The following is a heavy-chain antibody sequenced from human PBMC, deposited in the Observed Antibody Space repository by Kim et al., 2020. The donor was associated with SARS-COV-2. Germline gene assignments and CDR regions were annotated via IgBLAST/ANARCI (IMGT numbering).Heavy chain of an antibody. CDR2: IYSGGST. Sequence: GGSLRLSCAASGFTVSSNYMSWVRQAPGKGLEWVSVIYSGGSTYYADSVKGRFTISRHNSKNTLYLQMNSLRAEDTAVYYCARGGIAAADTQPYYYYGMDVWGQGTTVTVSS. J-gene: IGHJ6*02. V-gene: IGHV3-53*04. D-gene: IGHD6-13*01. CDR1: GFTVSSNY. CDR3: ARGGIAAADTQPYYYYGMDV.